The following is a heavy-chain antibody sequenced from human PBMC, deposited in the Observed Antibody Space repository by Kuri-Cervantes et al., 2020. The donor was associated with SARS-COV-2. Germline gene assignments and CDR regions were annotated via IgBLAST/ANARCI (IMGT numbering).Heavy chain of an antibody. D-gene: IGHD6-13*01. CDR3: ARDHGSFRITAAGIDAFDI. CDR1: GGSISSYY. Sequence: SETLSLTCTVSGGSISSYYWSWIRQPPGKGLEWIGYIYYSGSTNYNPSLKSRVTISVDTSKNQFSLKLSSVTAADTAVYYRARDHGSFRITAAGIDAFDIWGQGTMVTVSS. V-gene: IGHV4-59*01. J-gene: IGHJ3*02. CDR2: IYYSGST.